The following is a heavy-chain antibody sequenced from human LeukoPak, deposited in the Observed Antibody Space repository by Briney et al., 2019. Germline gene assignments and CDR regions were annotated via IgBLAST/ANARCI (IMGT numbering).Heavy chain of an antibody. J-gene: IGHJ6*03. Sequence: RGSPRLSRAASRFTFTDDSMNWVRQAPRKGREWVSSISSSSSDIYYADTVKGRFTISTDNAKNTLFLQMNSLRAEATAVYYCARGAGPCDYYYMGVWGRGATVTVSS. CDR1: RFTFTDDS. V-gene: IGHV3-21*01. CDR3: ARGAGPCDYYYMGV. CDR2: ISSSSSDI.